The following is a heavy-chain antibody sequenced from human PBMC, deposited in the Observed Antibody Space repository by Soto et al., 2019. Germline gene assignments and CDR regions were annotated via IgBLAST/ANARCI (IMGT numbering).Heavy chain of an antibody. Sequence: PGGSLRLSCAASGFSFSNYAMNWVRQAPGKGLEWVSVISGSGGGTYYADSVKGRFTISRDNSKNTLYLQMNSLRAEDTAVYYCAKGPWFDPWGQGTLVTVSS. CDR2: ISGSGGGT. V-gene: IGHV3-23*01. CDR3: AKGPWFDP. CDR1: GFSFSNYA. J-gene: IGHJ5*02.